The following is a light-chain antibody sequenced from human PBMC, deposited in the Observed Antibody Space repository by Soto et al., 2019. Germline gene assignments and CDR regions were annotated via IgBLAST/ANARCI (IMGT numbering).Light chain of an antibody. Sequence: SVLTQPPSVSTAPGQKVTISCSGSSSNIGGNSVSWYQQLPGTAPKLLIYDDNKRPSGIPDRFSGSKSGTSATLGITGFQTGDEADYYCGSWDSSLSAYVFGTGTKV. CDR3: GSWDSSLSAYV. V-gene: IGLV1-51*01. CDR1: SSNIGGNS. CDR2: DDN. J-gene: IGLJ1*01.